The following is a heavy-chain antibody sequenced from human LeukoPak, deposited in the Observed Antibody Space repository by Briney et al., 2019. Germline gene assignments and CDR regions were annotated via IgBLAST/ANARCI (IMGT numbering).Heavy chain of an antibody. CDR1: GGSVSSAGYY. CDR3: ARHWSFSGWYDLHFDY. D-gene: IGHD6-19*01. J-gene: IGHJ4*02. V-gene: IGHV4-61*08. Sequence: SETLSLTCTVSGGSVSSAGYYWSWIRQPPGRGLEWIGYIYYSGSTNYNPSLRSRVTISLDTSKNQFSLKLSSVTAADTAVYYCARHWSFSGWYDLHFDYWGQGTLVTVSS. CDR2: IYYSGST.